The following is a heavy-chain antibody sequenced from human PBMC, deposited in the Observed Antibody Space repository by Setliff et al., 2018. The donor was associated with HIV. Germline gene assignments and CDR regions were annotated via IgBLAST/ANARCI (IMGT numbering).Heavy chain of an antibody. CDR3: ARRGVPQQIDLDS. V-gene: IGHV1-18*01. Sequence: ASVKVSCKTSGYKFNIFGVSWVRQAPGQGLEWMGWISGNNRITYYAQNFQSRVTLTTDTSTSTSNMELRSLRSEDTAMYYCARRGVPQQIDLDSWGHGTLVTVSS. J-gene: IGHJ5*01. D-gene: IGHD3-10*01. CDR1: GYKFNIFG. CDR2: ISGNNRIT.